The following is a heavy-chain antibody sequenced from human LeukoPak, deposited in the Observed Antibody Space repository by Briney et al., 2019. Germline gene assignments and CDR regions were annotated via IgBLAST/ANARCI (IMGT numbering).Heavy chain of an antibody. J-gene: IGHJ4*02. D-gene: IGHD5-18*01. CDR2: IFQGGGEI. CDR3: ATYRQVMLPFES. Sequence: HPGGSLRLSCAASGFTFGDFAMIWVRQPPGKGLEWVSSIFQGGGEIHYADSVRGRFTISRDNSRSTLFLQMNSLRAEDTAIYYCATYRQVMLPFESWGQGTLVTVSS. CDR1: GFTFGDFA. V-gene: IGHV3-23*01.